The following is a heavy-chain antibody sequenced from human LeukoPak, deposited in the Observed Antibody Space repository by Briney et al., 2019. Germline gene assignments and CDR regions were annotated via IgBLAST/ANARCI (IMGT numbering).Heavy chain of an antibody. CDR1: GFTFSSSS. D-gene: IGHD3-22*01. CDR2: ISSGSTYI. V-gene: IGHV3-21*01. Sequence: GGSLRLSCAASGFTFSSSSMNWVCQAPGKGLEWVSSISSGSTYIYYADSVKGRFTISRDNAKNSLYLQMNSLRAEDTAVYYCARPAGGYYDSSGYPIDYWGQGTLVTVSS. CDR3: ARPAGGYYDSSGYPIDY. J-gene: IGHJ4*02.